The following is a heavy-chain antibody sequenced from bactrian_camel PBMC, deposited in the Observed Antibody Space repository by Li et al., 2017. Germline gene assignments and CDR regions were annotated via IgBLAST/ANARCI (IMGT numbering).Heavy chain of an antibody. Sequence: VQPVESGGGLVQPGGSLRLSCAASGFSFSSYAMIWVRQAPGKGLEWVSTINSGGGSTYYADSVKGRFTISRDDAKNTVYLQMNVLKSEDTALYYCVLGGGSRWGQGTQVTVS. D-gene: IGHD5*01. V-gene: IGHV3S40*01. CDR3: VLGGGSR. J-gene: IGHJ4*01. CDR2: INSGGGST. CDR1: GFSFSSYA.